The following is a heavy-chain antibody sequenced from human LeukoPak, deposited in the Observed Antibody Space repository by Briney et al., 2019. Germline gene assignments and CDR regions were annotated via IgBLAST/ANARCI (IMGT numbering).Heavy chain of an antibody. CDR2: IYPGDSDT. V-gene: IGHV5-51*01. CDR1: GYSFTKYW. CDR3: AGQLWLTGYYYFDY. D-gene: IGHD3-9*01. Sequence: PGESLKISCKGSGYSFTKYWIGWVRQMPGKGLEWMGIIYPGDSDTRYSPSFQGQVTISADKSNSTTYLQWSSLRTSDTAMYYCAGQLWLTGYYYFDYWGQGTLVTVSS. J-gene: IGHJ4*02.